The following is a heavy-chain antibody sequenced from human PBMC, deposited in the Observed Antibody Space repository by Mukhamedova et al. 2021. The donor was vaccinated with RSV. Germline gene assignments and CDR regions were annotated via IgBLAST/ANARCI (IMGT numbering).Heavy chain of an antibody. CDR1: Y. CDR3: ARGLRTDGFNPPDLDY. CDR2: LYSGGST. J-gene: IGHJ4*02. Sequence: YISWVHQAPGKGLEWVSVLYSGGSTYYADSVKGRFTISRDHSKNTVNLQMDILRPEDTAVYYCARGLRTDGFNPPDLDYWGQG. V-gene: IGHV3-66*02. D-gene: IGHD5-24*01.